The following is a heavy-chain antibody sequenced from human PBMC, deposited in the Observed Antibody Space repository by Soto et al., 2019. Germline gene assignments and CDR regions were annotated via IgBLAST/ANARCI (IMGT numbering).Heavy chain of an antibody. Sequence: TLSLTFGISGDTVSSNSAAWSLLRQSPSRGLEWLGRTYYRSKWYNDYAVSVESRITINPDTSKNHFSLQLNFVTPEDTAVYFCARGEQYSGRIFDYWGQGTLVTVSS. V-gene: IGHV6-1*01. CDR1: GDTVSSNSAA. CDR2: TYYRSKWYN. J-gene: IGHJ4*02. D-gene: IGHD1-26*01. CDR3: ARGEQYSGRIFDY.